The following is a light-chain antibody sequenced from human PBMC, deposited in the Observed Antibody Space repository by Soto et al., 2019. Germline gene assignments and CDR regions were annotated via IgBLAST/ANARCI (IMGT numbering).Light chain of an antibody. J-gene: IGKJ2*01. V-gene: IGKV1-9*01. CDR1: QGISSY. CDR3: QQLNSYPHT. Sequence: DIQLTQSPSFLSASVGDRVTITCRASQGISSYLAWYQQKPGKAPKLLIYAASTLQSGVTSRFSGSGSGTEFTLTNSSLQPEDFANDYCQQLNSYPHTFGQGTKLEIK. CDR2: AAS.